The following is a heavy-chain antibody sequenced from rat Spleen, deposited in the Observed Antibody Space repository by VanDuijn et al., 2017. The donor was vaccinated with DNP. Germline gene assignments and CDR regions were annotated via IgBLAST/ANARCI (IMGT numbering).Heavy chain of an antibody. CDR3: TTLNFYASLAEYFDY. V-gene: IGHV5S10*01. Sequence: EVQLVESGGGLVQPGRSLKLSCAASGFTFSDYNMAWVRQAPKKGLEWVATIIYDGSRTYYRDSVKGRFTISRDNAKSTLYLQTDSLRSEDTATYYCTTLNFYASLAEYFDYWGQGVMVTVSS. CDR2: IIYDGSRT. D-gene: IGHD1-12*01. J-gene: IGHJ2*01. CDR1: GFTFSDYN.